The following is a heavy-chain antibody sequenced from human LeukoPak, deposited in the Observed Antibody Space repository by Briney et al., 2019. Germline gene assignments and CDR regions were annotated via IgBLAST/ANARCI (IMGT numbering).Heavy chain of an antibody. CDR2: MNPNSGNT. D-gene: IGHD3/OR15-3a*01. Sequence: ASVKVSCKASGYTFTSYDINWVRQATGQGLEWMGWMNPNSGNTGYAQKFQGRVTMTRSTSISTAYMELSSLRSEDTAVYYCARGLATRRYTLVWTIQIWFDPWGQGTLVTVSS. CDR1: GYTFTSYD. CDR3: ARGLATRRYTLVWTIQIWFDP. V-gene: IGHV1-8*01. J-gene: IGHJ5*02.